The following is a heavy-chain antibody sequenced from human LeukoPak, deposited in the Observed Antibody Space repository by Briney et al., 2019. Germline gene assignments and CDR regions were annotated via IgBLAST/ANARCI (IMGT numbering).Heavy chain of an antibody. CDR2: MYYSGST. V-gene: IGHV4-59*01. CDR3: AGNDGSGTPFDY. D-gene: IGHD3-10*01. CDR1: GGSMSTYY. Sequence: SETLSLTCTVSGGSMSTYYWSWIRQPPGKGLEWIGYMYYSGSTNYNPSLKSRVSISVDTSKNQFSLKLSSVTAADTAVYYCAGNDGSGTPFDYWGQGTLITVSS. J-gene: IGHJ4*02.